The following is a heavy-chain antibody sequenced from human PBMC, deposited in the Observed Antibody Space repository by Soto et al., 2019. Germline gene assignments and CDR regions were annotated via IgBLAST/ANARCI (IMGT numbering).Heavy chain of an antibody. J-gene: IGHJ2*01. V-gene: IGHV3-13*04. CDR1: GLTFRNID. CDR3: ARGRLDMVRGVIKYWYFDL. D-gene: IGHD3-10*01. CDR2: IGSAGDT. Sequence: EVQLVESGGGLVQPGGSLRLSCEVSGLTFRNIDMHWVRQATGKGLEWASAIGSAGDTYYAGSVKGRFSISRENAKNSLYLQMISLGPGDTAVYYCARGRLDMVRGVIKYWYFDLWGRGTLVTVSS.